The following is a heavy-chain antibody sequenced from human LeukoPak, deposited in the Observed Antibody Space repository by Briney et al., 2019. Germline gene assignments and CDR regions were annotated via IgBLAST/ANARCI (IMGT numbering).Heavy chain of an antibody. CDR1: GFTFRSYT. J-gene: IGHJ4*02. V-gene: IGHV3-21*01. CDR3: ARDLEDYQNSGEMGF. CDR2: ISTSSSYM. Sequence: GGSLRLSCAASGFTFRSYTMSWVRQAPGQGLEWVSSISTSSSYMYYGDSVKGRFTISRDNAKNSLFLHMSSLRAEDTAVYYCARDLEDYQNSGEMGFWGQGTLVTVSA. D-gene: IGHD3-10*01.